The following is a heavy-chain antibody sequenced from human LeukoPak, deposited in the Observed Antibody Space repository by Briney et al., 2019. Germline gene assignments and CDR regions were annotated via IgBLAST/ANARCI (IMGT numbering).Heavy chain of an antibody. CDR3: ARAVVSLGVVAGYAFDI. Sequence: PSETLSLTCTVSGGSISSYYWSWIRQPPGKGLEWIGYIYYSGSTNYNPSLKSRVTISVDTSKNQFSLKLSSVTAADTAVYYCARAVVSLGVVAGYAFDIWGQGTMVTVSS. D-gene: IGHD6-19*01. CDR1: GGSISSYY. J-gene: IGHJ3*02. CDR2: IYYSGST. V-gene: IGHV4-59*01.